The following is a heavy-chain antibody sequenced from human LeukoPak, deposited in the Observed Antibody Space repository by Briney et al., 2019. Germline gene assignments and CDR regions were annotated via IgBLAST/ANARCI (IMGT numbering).Heavy chain of an antibody. V-gene: IGHV3-49*04. CDR2: IRSKAYGGTT. CDR3: TRDPLSGSYYYYYMDV. Sequence: GGSLRLSCTASGFTFGDYAMSWVRQAPGKRLEWVGFIRSKAYGGTTEYAASVKGRFTISRDDSKSIAYLQMNSLKTEDTAVYYCTRDPLSGSYYYYYMDVWGKGTTVTVSS. CDR1: GFTFGDYA. J-gene: IGHJ6*03. D-gene: IGHD1-26*01.